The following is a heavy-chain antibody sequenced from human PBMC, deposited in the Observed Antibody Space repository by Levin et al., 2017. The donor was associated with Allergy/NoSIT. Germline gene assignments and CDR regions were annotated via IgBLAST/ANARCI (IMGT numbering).Heavy chain of an antibody. Sequence: GGSLRLSCKASGYTFTGYYMHWVRQAPGQGLEWMGWINPNSGDTSYAQKFQGRVTMTRDTSINTGYMDLSRLRSDDTAMYYCAREVGGDDAFDIWGQGTMVTVSS. V-gene: IGHV1-2*02. CDR1: GYTFTGYY. D-gene: IGHD3-10*01. CDR2: INPNSGDT. CDR3: AREVGGDDAFDI. J-gene: IGHJ3*02.